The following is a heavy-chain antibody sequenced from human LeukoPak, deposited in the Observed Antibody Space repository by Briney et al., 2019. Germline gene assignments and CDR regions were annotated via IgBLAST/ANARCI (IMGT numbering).Heavy chain of an antibody. J-gene: IGHJ4*02. D-gene: IGHD3-3*01. CDR2: IYYSGSP. CDR3: ARGEGEWLFPFDY. Sequence: PSQTLSLTCTVSGGSISSGGYYWSWIRQHPGKGLEWIGYIYYSGSPYYNPSLKSRVTISVDTSKNQFSLKLSSVTAADTAVYYCARGEGEWLFPFDYWGQGTLVTVSS. CDR1: GGSISSGGYY. V-gene: IGHV4-31*03.